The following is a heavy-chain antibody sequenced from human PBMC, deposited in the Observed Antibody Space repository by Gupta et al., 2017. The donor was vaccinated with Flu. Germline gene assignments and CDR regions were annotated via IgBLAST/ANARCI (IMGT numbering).Heavy chain of an antibody. V-gene: IGHV4-34*01. J-gene: IGHJ4*02. D-gene: IGHD1-26*01. CDR1: GGSFSGYY. CDR2: VNHSGST. CDR3: ARGSGGRRLAD. Sequence: QVQLQQWGTGLLKPSETLSLTCAVYGGSFSGYYWSWIRQSPGRGLEWIGEVNHSGSTNYNPSLKSRVTISVDTSKNQFSLKLTSVTAADAAVYYCARGSGGRRLADWGQGTLVTVSS.